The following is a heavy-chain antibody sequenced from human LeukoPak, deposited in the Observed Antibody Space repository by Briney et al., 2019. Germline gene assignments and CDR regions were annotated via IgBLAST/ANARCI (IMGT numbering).Heavy chain of an antibody. J-gene: IGHJ4*02. CDR1: GYTFTSYG. CDR3: ARDRLSFSVVATANDY. V-gene: IGHV1-18*01. D-gene: IGHD2-21*02. CDR2: ISAYNGNT. Sequence: ASVKVSCKASGYTFTSYGISWVRQAPGQGLEWMGWISAYNGNTNYAQKLQGRVTMTTDTSTSTAYMELRSLRSDDTAVYYCARDRLSFSVVATANDYWGQGTLVTVSS.